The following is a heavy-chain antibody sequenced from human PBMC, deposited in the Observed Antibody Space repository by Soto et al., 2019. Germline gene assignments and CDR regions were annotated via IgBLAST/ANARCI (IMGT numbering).Heavy chain of an antibody. Sequence: PGGSLRLSCAASGFTFNNYGMNWVRQSPGKGLEWVSAISGTGGTTYYADSVKDRFAISRDNSKNTLYLQMNSLRAEDTAVYYCAKWSSTWSQIIDYWGQGTLVTV. J-gene: IGHJ4*02. CDR3: AKWSSTWSQIIDY. CDR1: GFTFNNYG. V-gene: IGHV3-23*01. CDR2: ISGTGGTT. D-gene: IGHD6-13*01.